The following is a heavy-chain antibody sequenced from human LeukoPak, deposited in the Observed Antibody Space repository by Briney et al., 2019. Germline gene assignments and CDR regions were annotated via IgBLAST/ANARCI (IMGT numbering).Heavy chain of an antibody. CDR2: ISSSGSTI. D-gene: IGHD3-22*01. Sequence: GGSLRLSCADSGFTFSDYYMSWIRQAPGKGLEWVSYISSSGSTIYYADSVKGRFTISRDNAKNSLYLQMNSLRAEDTAVYYCASMGYYYDSSGYYRYWGQGTLVTVSS. J-gene: IGHJ4*02. CDR3: ASMGYYYDSSGYYRY. V-gene: IGHV3-11*01. CDR1: GFTFSDYY.